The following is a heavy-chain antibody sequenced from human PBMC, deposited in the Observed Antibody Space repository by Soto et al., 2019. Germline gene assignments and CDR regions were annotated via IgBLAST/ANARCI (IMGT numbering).Heavy chain of an antibody. Sequence: LRLSCTASGLTFGDSAMSWIRQAPGTWLEWVGFISRIAYGGTTEYAASVKGRFTISRDDSKSIAYLQMNSLKTEDTAVYYCTTDSPDFWSGHCYYCYGMDVWAQGTSVTVSS. CDR1: GLTFGDSA. J-gene: IGHJ6*02. D-gene: IGHD3-3*01. CDR3: TTDSPDFWSGHCYYCYGMDV. CDR2: ISRIAYGGTT. V-gene: IGHV3-49*03.